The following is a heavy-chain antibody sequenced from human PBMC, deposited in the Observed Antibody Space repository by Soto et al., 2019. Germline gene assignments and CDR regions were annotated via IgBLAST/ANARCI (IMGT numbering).Heavy chain of an antibody. CDR1: GGSFSGYY. CDR2: INHSGST. CDR3: ARARGLWLVRTWYYYYGMDV. J-gene: IGHJ6*02. V-gene: IGHV4-34*01. D-gene: IGHD6-6*01. Sequence: SETLSLTCAVYGGSFSGYYWSWIRQPPGNGLEWIGEINHSGSTNYNPSLKSRVTISVDTSKNQFSLKLSSVTAADTAVYYCARARGLWLVRTWYYYYGMDVWGQGTTVTVSS.